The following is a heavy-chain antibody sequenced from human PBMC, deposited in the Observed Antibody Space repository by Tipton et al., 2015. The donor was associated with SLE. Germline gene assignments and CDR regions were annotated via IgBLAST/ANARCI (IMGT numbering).Heavy chain of an antibody. CDR1: GFIFADIA. J-gene: IGHJ6*02. D-gene: IGHD3-10*01. CDR3: TKDRDTGSGSYYSGDGMDG. Sequence: SLRLSCVVSGFIFADIAIHWVRQTPGQGQERVSRINDDGSSIYYADNVKGRFTISRDNSKNTLYLQMSSLRPEDTGLYYCTKDRDTGSGSYYSGDGMDGWGQGTTVTVSS. CDR2: INDDGSSI. V-gene: IGHV3-43D*03.